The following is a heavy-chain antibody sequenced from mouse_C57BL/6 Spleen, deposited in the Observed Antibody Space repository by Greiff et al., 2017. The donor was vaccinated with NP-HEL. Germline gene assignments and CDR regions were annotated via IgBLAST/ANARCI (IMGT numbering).Heavy chain of an antibody. Sequence: ESGPGLVKPSQSLSLTCSVTGYSITSGYYWNWIRQFPGNKLEWMGYISYDGSNNYNPSLKNRISITRDTSKNQFFLKLNSVTTEDTATYYCARDRDYYAMDYWGRGTSVTVSS. CDR2: ISYDGSN. V-gene: IGHV3-6*01. J-gene: IGHJ4*01. CDR3: ARDRDYYAMDY. CDR1: GYSITSGYY.